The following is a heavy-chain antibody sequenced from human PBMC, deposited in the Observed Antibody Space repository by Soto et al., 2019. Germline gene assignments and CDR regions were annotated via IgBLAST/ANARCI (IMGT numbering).Heavy chain of an antibody. CDR3: AQDLGYSTGWEPFDY. CDR1: GFTFSSYA. J-gene: IGHJ4*02. Sequence: EVQLLESGGGLVQPGGSLRLSCAASGFTFSSYAMSWVRQAPGKGLEWVSGISGSGISTYYADSVKGRFTISRDNSKNTLFLQMNSLRADDTAVYYCAQDLGYSTGWEPFDYWGQGTLVTVSS. D-gene: IGHD6-19*01. CDR2: ISGSGIST. V-gene: IGHV3-23*01.